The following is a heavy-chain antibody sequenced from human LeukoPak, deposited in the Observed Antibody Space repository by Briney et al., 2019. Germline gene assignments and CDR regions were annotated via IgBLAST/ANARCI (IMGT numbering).Heavy chain of an antibody. CDR2: INHSGST. D-gene: IGHD3-10*01. V-gene: IGHV4-34*01. J-gene: IGHJ4*02. CDR1: GGSFSGYY. CDR3: ARHSSGVYYGSGSYYRVFDY. Sequence: SETLSLTCAVYGGSFSGYYWSWIRQPPGKGLEWIGEINHSGSTNYNPSLKSRVTISVDTSKNQFSLKLSSVTAADTAVYYCARHSSGVYYGSGSYYRVFDYWGQGTLVTVSS.